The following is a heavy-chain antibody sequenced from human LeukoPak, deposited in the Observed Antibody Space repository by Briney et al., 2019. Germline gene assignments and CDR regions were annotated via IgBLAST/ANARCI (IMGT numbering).Heavy chain of an antibody. Sequence: SETLSLTCTVSGGSISSYYWSWIRQPPGKGLEWIGYIYYSGSTNYNPSLKSRVTISVDTSKNQFSLKLSSVTATDTAVYYCARVRGGLVPAHAFDIWGQGTMVTVSS. D-gene: IGHD3-10*01. CDR2: IYYSGST. CDR1: GGSISSYY. V-gene: IGHV4-59*01. CDR3: ARVRGGLVPAHAFDI. J-gene: IGHJ3*02.